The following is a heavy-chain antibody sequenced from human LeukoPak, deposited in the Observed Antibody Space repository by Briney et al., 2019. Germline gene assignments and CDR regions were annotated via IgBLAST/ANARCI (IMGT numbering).Heavy chain of an antibody. CDR1: GGSISSYY. CDR2: IYYSGST. V-gene: IGHV4-59*01. Sequence: SETLPLTCTVSGGSISSYYWSWIRQPPGKGLEWIGYIYYSGSTNYSPSLKSRVTISVDTSKNQFSLKLSPVTAADTAVYYCARSVEMAAMPFDYWGQGTLVTVSS. J-gene: IGHJ4*02. D-gene: IGHD5-24*01. CDR3: ARSVEMAAMPFDY.